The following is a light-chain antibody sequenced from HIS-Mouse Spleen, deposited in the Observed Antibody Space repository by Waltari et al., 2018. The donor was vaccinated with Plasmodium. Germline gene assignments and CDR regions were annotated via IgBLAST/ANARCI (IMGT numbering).Light chain of an antibody. CDR1: SIDVVGVTY. J-gene: IGLJ2*01. V-gene: IGLV2-8*01. CDR3: SSYAGSNNLV. CDR2: EVS. Sequence: QSALTQPPFASGSPGQSVTIPCTGHSIDVVGVTYVSCYQQHPGKAPNLMIYEVSKRPSVVPDRFSGSKSGNTASLTVSGLQAEDEADYYCSSYAGSNNLVFGGGTKLTVL.